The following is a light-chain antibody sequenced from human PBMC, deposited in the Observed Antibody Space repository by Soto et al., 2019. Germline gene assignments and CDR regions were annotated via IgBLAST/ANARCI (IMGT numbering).Light chain of an antibody. CDR1: SIGSKS. CDR3: QVWDGRSFQGV. V-gene: IGLV3-21*02. CDR2: DDT. J-gene: IGLJ1*01. Sequence: SYELTQPPSVSVAPGQTASIACGGDSIGSKSVNWYQQRPGQAPVVVVYDDTDRPTGIPERFSGSNSGNTATLTITRVEAGDEADYYCQVWDGRSFQGVFGAGTKVSV.